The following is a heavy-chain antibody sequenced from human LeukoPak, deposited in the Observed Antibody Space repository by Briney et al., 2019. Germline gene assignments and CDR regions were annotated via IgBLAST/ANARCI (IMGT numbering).Heavy chain of an antibody. D-gene: IGHD3-22*01. Sequence: GGSLRLSCAASGFTFSSYWMHWVRQAPGKGLVWVSRIKGDGNTNYADSVKGRFTISRDNAKNTVSLQMNSLRAEDTGVYYCARAPSEIGGYYPKYFRHWGQGTLVTVSS. CDR2: IKGDGNT. V-gene: IGHV3-74*01. CDR1: GFTFSSYW. J-gene: IGHJ1*01. CDR3: ARAPSEIGGYYPKYFRH.